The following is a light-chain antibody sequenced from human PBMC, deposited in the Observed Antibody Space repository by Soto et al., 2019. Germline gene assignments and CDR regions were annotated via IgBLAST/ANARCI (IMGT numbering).Light chain of an antibody. CDR3: QQYGSSPWT. V-gene: IGKV1-5*03. CDR1: QSISTW. Sequence: DIQMTQSPSTLSASVGDRVTITCRASQSISTWLAWYQQEPGKAPKLLIHKASSLQSGVPSRFSGSGSGTDFTLTISRLEPEDFAVYYCQQYGSSPWTFGQGTKVEIK. J-gene: IGKJ1*01. CDR2: KAS.